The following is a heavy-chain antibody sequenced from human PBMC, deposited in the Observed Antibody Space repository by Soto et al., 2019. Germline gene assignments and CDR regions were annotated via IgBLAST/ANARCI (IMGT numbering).Heavy chain of an antibody. D-gene: IGHD3-3*01. CDR2: IIPIFGTA. CDR1: GGTFSSYA. J-gene: IGHJ3*01. Sequence: GASVKVACKASGGTFSSYAISWVRQAPGQGLEWMGGIIPIFGTANYAQKFQGRVTITADESTSTAYMEVNNLKSEDSAIYYCAKELVQMQTWRFSGVGDPFDVWGQGTMVTVSS. CDR3: AKELVQMQTWRFSGVGDPFDV. V-gene: IGHV1-69*13.